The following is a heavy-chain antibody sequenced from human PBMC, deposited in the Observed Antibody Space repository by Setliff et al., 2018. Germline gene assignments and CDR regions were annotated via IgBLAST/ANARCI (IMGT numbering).Heavy chain of an antibody. V-gene: IGHV4-59*01. D-gene: IGHD1-26*01. Sequence: SETLSLSCTVSGGLIRDYYWNWIRQSPGKGLEWIGYIYYRGTTNYNSSLKSRVTISIDMSKNQFSLKLSSATAADTAVYFCAAVGIDAGGGWFDPWGHGIPVTVSS. J-gene: IGHJ5*02. CDR3: AAVGIDAGGGWFDP. CDR1: GGLIRDYY. CDR2: IYYRGTT.